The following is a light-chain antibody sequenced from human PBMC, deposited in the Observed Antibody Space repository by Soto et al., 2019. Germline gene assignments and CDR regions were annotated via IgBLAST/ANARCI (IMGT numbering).Light chain of an antibody. CDR2: DVS. CDR3: SSYTSSSTLV. V-gene: IGLV2-14*01. CDR1: SSDVGGYNY. Sequence: QSVLTQPVSVSGSPGQSITIPCTGTSSDVGGYNYVSWYQQHPGKAPKLMIYDVSNRPSGVSNRFSGSKSGNTASLTISGLQAQDEADYYCSSYTSSSTLVFGTGTKVTV. J-gene: IGLJ1*01.